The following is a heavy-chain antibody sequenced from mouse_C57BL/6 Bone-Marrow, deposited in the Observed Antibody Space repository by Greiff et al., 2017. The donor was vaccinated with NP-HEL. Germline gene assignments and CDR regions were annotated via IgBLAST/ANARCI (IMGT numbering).Heavy chain of an antibody. Sequence: VQLQQPGAELVRPGSSVKLSCKASGYTFTSYWMHWVKQRPIQGLEWIGNIDPSDSDTHYNQKFKDKATLTVDKSSSTAYMQLSSLTSEDSAVYYCARWLQRFAYWGQGTLVTVSA. CDR2: IDPSDSDT. CDR1: GYTFTSYW. V-gene: IGHV1-52*01. D-gene: IGHD2-2*01. J-gene: IGHJ3*01. CDR3: ARWLQRFAY.